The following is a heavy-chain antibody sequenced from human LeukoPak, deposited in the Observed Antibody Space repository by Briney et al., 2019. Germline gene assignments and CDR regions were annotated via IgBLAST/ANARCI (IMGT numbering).Heavy chain of an antibody. CDR3: ARHPNSNWDY. CDR2: INERGNEK. Sequence: GGSLRLSCVVSGFTFRNYWMTWVRQVPGKGLEWVVNINERGNEKNYVDSVKGRFTVSGDNAQNSLYLQMNSLRVEDTAVYYCARHPNSNWDYWGQGTLVTVSS. V-gene: IGHV3-7*03. D-gene: IGHD6-13*01. CDR1: GFTFRNYW. J-gene: IGHJ4*02.